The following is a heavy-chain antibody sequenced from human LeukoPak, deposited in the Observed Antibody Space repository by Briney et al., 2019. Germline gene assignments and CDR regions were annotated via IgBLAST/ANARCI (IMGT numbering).Heavy chain of an antibody. V-gene: IGHV3-7*01. Sequence: PGGSLRLSCATSGFTFSSYWMSWVRQAPGKGLEWVANIKQDGSEKYYVDSVKGRFTISRDNAKNSLYLQMNSLRAEDTAVYYCARFANLNFDWLSQNYYGMDVWGQGTTVTVPS. CDR2: IKQDGSEK. D-gene: IGHD3-9*01. J-gene: IGHJ6*02. CDR3: ARFANLNFDWLSQNYYGMDV. CDR1: GFTFSSYW.